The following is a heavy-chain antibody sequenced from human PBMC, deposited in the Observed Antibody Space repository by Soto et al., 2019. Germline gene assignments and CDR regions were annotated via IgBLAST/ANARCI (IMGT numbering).Heavy chain of an antibody. J-gene: IGHJ4*02. CDR1: GGSISDGAYY. CDR3: ARGLFSETSYSGGWYFFDF. V-gene: IGHV4-31*03. CDR2: MHYSGTT. D-gene: IGHD3-10*01. Sequence: SETLSLTCTVSGGSISDGAYYWGWIRQHPGKGLEWIIYMHYSGTTYYNPSLRGRVTISVGTSKNQFFLDLTSVTAADTAVYYCARGLFSETSYSGGWYFFDFWGQGTLVTVSS.